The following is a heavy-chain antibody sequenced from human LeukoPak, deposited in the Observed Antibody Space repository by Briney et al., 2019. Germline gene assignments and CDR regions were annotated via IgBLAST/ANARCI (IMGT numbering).Heavy chain of an antibody. CDR3: ASSYYYDSSDMFDY. CDR2: IYYSGST. CDR1: GGSISNNY. Sequence: SETLSLTCTVSGGSISNNYWSWFRQPPGKGLEWIGYIYYSGSTNYNPSLKSRVTISVDTSKNQFSLKLSSVTAADTAVYYCASSYYYDSSDMFDYWGQGTLVTVSS. D-gene: IGHD3-22*01. V-gene: IGHV4-59*01. J-gene: IGHJ4*02.